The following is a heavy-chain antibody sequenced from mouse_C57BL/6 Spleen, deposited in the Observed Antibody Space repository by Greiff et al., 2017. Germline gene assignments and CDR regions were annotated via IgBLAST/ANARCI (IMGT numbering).Heavy chain of an antibody. CDR3: ARGEVVGPFDY. CDR1: GYTFTNYW. CDR2: IYPGGGYT. V-gene: IGHV1-63*01. Sequence: VQLQQSGAELVRPGTSVKMSCKASGYTFTNYWIGWAEQRPGHGLEWIGDIYPGGGYTNYNEKFKGKATLTADKSSSTAYMQFSSLTSEDSAIYYCARGEVVGPFDYWGQGTTLTVSS. J-gene: IGHJ2*01.